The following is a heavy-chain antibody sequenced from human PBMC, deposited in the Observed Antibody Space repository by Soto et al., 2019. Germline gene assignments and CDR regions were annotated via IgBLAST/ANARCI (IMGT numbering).Heavy chain of an antibody. CDR3: ARLTTVTTDYYYGMDV. Sequence: SETLSLTCTVSGGSISSYYWSWIRQPPGKGLEWIGYIYYSGSTNYNPSLKSRVTISVDTSKNQFSLKLSSVTAADTAVYYCARLTTVTTDYYYGMDVWGQGTTVTVSS. J-gene: IGHJ6*02. D-gene: IGHD4-17*01. V-gene: IGHV4-59*08. CDR1: GGSISSYY. CDR2: IYYSGST.